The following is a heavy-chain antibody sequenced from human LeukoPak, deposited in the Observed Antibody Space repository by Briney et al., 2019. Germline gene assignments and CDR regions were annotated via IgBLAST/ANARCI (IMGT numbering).Heavy chain of an antibody. CDR3: ARDMVGATTEEYYYYYGMDV. J-gene: IGHJ6*02. CDR2: ISAYNGNT. Sequence: ASVKVSCKASGYTFTSYGISWVRQAPGQGLEWMGWISAYNGNTNYAQKLQGRVTMTTDTSTSTAYMELSSLRSEDTAVYYCARDMVGATTEEYYYYYGMDVWGQGTTVTVSS. V-gene: IGHV1-18*01. D-gene: IGHD1-26*01. CDR1: GYTFTSYG.